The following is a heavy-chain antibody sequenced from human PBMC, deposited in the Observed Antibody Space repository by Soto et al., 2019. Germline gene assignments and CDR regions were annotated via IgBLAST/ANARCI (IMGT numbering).Heavy chain of an antibody. V-gene: IGHV3-23*01. CDR1: GFTFSSYA. J-gene: IGHJ4*02. Sequence: EVQLLESGGGLVQPGGSLRLSCAASGFTFSSYAMSWVRQAPGKGLEWVSAISGSGGSTYYADSVKGRFTISRDNSKNTLYLQMNSLRAEDTAVYYCAKEVGSSGWYWIYFDYWGQGTLVTVSS. CDR2: ISGSGGST. D-gene: IGHD6-19*01. CDR3: AKEVGSSGWYWIYFDY.